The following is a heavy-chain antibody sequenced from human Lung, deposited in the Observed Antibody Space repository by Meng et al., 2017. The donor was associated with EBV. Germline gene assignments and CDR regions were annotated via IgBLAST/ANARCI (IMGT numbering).Heavy chain of an antibody. CDR2: IKSKTDGGTT. Sequence: ELERGDVGGGLMKPGGALRLSRAASGFTFRNAWRSCVRQARGKGLEWVGRIKSKTDGGTTDYAAPVKGRFTISRDDSKNTLYLQMNSLKTEDTAVYYCTRWSFGGTAYWGQGTLVTVFS. V-gene: IGHV3-15*01. J-gene: IGHJ4*02. D-gene: IGHD4-23*01. CDR1: GFTFRNAW. CDR3: TRWSFGGTAY.